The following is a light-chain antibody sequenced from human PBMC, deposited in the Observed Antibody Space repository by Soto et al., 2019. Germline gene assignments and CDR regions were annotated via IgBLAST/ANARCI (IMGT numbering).Light chain of an antibody. CDR2: GAS. J-gene: IGKJ1*01. Sequence: EVVMTQSPVTLSVSPGERVTLYCTVGQSVSSDLAWYQQKPGQPPRLLFHGASIRAAGIAARDSDSGSGTDLTLNSITLQYDDCGFYSSPQYSNWPVTFGQGTKVEIK. CDR1: QSVSSD. V-gene: IGKV3-15*01. CDR3: PQYSNWPVT.